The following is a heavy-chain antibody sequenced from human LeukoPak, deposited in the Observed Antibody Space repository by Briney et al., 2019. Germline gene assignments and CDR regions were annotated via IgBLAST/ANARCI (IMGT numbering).Heavy chain of an antibody. CDR1: GGTFSSYA. D-gene: IGHD2-15*01. CDR2: IIPILGIA. V-gene: IGHV1-69*04. J-gene: IGHJ4*02. Sequence: AASVNVSCKASGGTFSSYAISWVRQAPGQGLEWMGRIIPILGIANYAQKFQGRVTITADKSTSTAYMELSSLRSEDTAVYYCARARGYCSGGSCQGVDYWGQGTLVTVSS. CDR3: ARARGYCSGGSCQGVDY.